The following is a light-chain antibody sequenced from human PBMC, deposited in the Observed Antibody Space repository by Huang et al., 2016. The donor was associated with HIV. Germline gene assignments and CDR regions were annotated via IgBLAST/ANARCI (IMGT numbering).Light chain of an antibody. CDR2: GAS. CDR3: QVYNSGLPLT. CDR1: HGIANY. Sequence: DIQMTQSPSSLSASVGDRVTITCRASHGIANYLAWYQQKPGKVPNLLIYGASSLQSGVPLRFSGSGSGTLFTLSINGLQPEDVSTYYCQVYNSGLPLTFGGGTKVEIK. J-gene: IGKJ4*01. V-gene: IGKV1-27*01.